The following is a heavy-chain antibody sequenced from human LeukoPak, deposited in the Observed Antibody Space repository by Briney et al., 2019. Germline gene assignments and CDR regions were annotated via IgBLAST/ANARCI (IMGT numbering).Heavy chain of an antibody. D-gene: IGHD1-1*01. CDR1: GGSFSGYY. Sequence: SETLSLTCAVYGGSFSGYYWSWIRQPPGEGLEWIGEINHSGSTNYNPSLKSRVTISVDTSKNQFSLKLSSVTAADTAVYYCASAKLTTYYYYMDVWGKGTTVTVSS. V-gene: IGHV4-34*01. CDR3: ASAKLTTYYYYMDV. J-gene: IGHJ6*03. CDR2: INHSGST.